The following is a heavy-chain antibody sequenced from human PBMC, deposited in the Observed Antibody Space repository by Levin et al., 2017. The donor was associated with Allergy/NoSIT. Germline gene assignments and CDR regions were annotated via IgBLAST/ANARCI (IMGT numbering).Heavy chain of an antibody. V-gene: IGHV4-39*01. CDR2: IYYSGST. J-gene: IGHJ4*02. CDR3: ASRAAVAGTLFDY. D-gene: IGHD6-19*01. CDR1: GGSISSSSYY. Sequence: SETLSLTCTVSGGSISSSSYYWGWIRQPPGKGLEWIGSIYYSGSTYYNPSLKSRVTISVDTSKNQFSLKLSSVTAADTAVYYCASRAAVAGTLFDYWGQGTLVTVSS.